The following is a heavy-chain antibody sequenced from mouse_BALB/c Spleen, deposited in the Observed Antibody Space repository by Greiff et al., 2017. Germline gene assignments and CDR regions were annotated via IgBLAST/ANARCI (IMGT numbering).Heavy chain of an antibody. D-gene: IGHD2-3*01. J-gene: IGHJ3*01. CDR2: INPYNGDT. Sequence: VQLKQSGPELVKPGASVKISCKASGYSFTGYFMNWVKQSHGKSLEWIGRINPYNGDTFYNQKFKGKATLTVDKSSSTAHMELLSLTSEDSAVYYCGRGRLYDGYSFAYWGQGTLVTVSA. CDR1: GYSFTGYF. CDR3: GRGRLYDGYSFAY. V-gene: IGHV1-37*01.